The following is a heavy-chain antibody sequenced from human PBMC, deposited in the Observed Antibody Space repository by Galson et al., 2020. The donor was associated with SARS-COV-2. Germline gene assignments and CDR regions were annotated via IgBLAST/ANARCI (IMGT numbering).Heavy chain of an antibody. Sequence: GGSLRLSCSASGFIFSDYAMHWVRQAPGKGLEYVSAISSNGGTSFYADSVNGRFTMSRDNSRNMFYLQMTALRPEDTAFYYCLSYSSTRQNRWGQGTLVTVSS. D-gene: IGHD2-2*01. CDR3: LSYSSTRQNR. V-gene: IGHV3-64D*06. CDR1: GFIFSDYA. J-gene: IGHJ5*02. CDR2: ISSNGGTS.